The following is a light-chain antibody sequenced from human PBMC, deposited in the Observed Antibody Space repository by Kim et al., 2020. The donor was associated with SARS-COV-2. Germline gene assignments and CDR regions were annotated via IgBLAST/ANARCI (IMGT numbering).Light chain of an antibody. J-gene: IGKJ5*01. V-gene: IGKV3-20*01. CDR1: RSVTSTY. CDR2: GAS. CDR3: HQYGSSPVT. Sequence: EIVLTQSPGTLSLSPGDRATLSCRASRSVTSTYLAWYQQTPAQSPRLLIYGASSRATGIPDRFSGSGSGTDFTLTISRLEPEDFAVYYCHQYGSSPVTFGQGTRLEIK.